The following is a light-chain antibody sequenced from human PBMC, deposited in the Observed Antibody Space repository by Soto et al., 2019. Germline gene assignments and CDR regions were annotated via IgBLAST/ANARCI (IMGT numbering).Light chain of an antibody. J-gene: IGLJ3*02. V-gene: IGLV1-51*02. CDR2: ETN. Sequence: QSVLTQPPSVSAAPGQRVTISCSGISSNVVNNYVSWYQQLPGAAPKLLIYETNKRPSVIPDRFSGSKSGTSATLVITGLQTGDEADYYCGTWDRSLWVFGGGTKLTVL. CDR1: SSNVVNNY. CDR3: GTWDRSLWV.